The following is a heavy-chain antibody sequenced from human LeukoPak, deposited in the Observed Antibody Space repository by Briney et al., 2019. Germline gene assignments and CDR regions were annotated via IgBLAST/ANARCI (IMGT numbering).Heavy chain of an antibody. CDR1: GVSISSYY. V-gene: IGHV4-59*01. CDR3: ARGFQWHPKPNAFDI. J-gene: IGHJ3*02. D-gene: IGHD2-8*01. CDR2: IYYTGDT. Sequence: AETLSLTCSLSGVSISSYYWSWIRLPPGKALEWIGNIYYTGDTNYNPSLQSRVTMSVDAPRGQFSLNLGSVTAADTAVYYCARGFQWHPKPNAFDIWGHGTRVTVSS.